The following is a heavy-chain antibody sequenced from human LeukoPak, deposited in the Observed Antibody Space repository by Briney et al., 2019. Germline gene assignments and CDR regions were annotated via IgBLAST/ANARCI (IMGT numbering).Heavy chain of an antibody. Sequence: PGGSLRLSCAASGSTFSSYDMHWVRQATGKGLEWVSAIGTAGDTYYPGSVKGRFTISRENAKNSLYLQMNSLRAGDTAVYYCARGSYQDAFDIWGQGTMVTVSS. CDR1: GSTFSSYD. D-gene: IGHD1-26*01. CDR2: IGTAGDT. J-gene: IGHJ3*02. V-gene: IGHV3-13*01. CDR3: ARGSYQDAFDI.